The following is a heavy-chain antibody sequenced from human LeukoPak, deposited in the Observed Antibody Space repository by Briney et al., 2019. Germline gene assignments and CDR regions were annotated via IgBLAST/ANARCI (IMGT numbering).Heavy chain of an antibody. J-gene: IGHJ3*02. CDR3: AKDPRGIVGAFDI. CDR1: GFTFSSYG. CDR2: ISYDGSNK. Sequence: GGSLRLSCAASGFTFSSYGMHWVRQAPGKGLEWVAVISYDGSNKYYADSVKGRFTISRDNSKNTLYLQMNSLRAEDTAVYYCAKDPRGIVGAFDIWGQGTMVTVSS. D-gene: IGHD1-26*01. V-gene: IGHV3-30*18.